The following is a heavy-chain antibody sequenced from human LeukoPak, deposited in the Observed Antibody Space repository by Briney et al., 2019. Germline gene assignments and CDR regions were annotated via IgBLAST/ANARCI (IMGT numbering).Heavy chain of an antibody. Sequence: SETLSLTCTVSGGSISSYYWSWIRQPAGKGLEWIGRIYTSGSTNYNPSLKSRVTMSVDTSKNQFSPKLSSVTAADTAVYYCARGGNFAWLLPFDYWGQGTLVTVSS. V-gene: IGHV4-4*07. CDR3: ARGGNFAWLLPFDY. CDR1: GGSISSYY. CDR2: IYTSGST. J-gene: IGHJ4*02. D-gene: IGHD3-9*01.